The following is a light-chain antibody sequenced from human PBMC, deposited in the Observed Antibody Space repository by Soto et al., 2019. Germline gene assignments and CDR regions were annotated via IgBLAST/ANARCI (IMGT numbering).Light chain of an antibody. J-gene: IGKJ4*01. CDR2: AAS. Sequence: DIQMTQSPSSLSASVGDRVTITCRASQSISSYLNWYQQKPGKAPKLLIYAASSLQSGVPSRFSGSGSGTDFTLTTSSLQPEDFATYYCQQSYSTPDTFGGGTKV. V-gene: IGKV1-39*01. CDR3: QQSYSTPDT. CDR1: QSISSY.